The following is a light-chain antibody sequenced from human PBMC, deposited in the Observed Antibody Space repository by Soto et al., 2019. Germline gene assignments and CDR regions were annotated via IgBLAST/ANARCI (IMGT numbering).Light chain of an antibody. Sequence: DIQVTQSPSSVSASVGYRVTITCRASQDIAAYLAWYQHKPGRAPELLIHAASSLQSGVPSRFSGSGSGTDFTLTINSLLPEDFATYYCQQAYSFPITFGQGTRLDI. V-gene: IGKV1D-12*01. CDR1: QDIAAY. CDR3: QQAYSFPIT. J-gene: IGKJ5*01. CDR2: AAS.